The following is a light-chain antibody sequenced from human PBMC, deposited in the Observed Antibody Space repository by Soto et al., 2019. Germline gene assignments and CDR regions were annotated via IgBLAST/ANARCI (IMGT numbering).Light chain of an antibody. CDR2: ESS. CDR1: QSVSSY. Sequence: EIVVTQSPATLSLSPGERATLSCRASQSVSSYLAWYQQKPGQAPRLLIYESSNRATGIPARFSGSGSGTDFTLTISSLEPEDFAVYYCQQRRDWPITFGQGTRLEIK. V-gene: IGKV3-11*01. J-gene: IGKJ5*01. CDR3: QQRRDWPIT.